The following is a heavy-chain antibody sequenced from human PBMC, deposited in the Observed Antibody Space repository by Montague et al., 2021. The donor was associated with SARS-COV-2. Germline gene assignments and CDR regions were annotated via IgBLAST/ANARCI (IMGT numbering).Heavy chain of an antibody. CDR2: INYRSKWTS. Sequence: CAISGDSVWSSTAAWNWIRQSPSGGLEWLGRINYRSKWTSDYATSVEGRISIDPDTSKNQFFLHLRSVTPEDTGVYYCVRDTGSAQAGFDAWGQGTLVTVSS. CDR1: GDSVWSSTAA. J-gene: IGHJ4*02. CDR3: VRDTGSAQAGFDA. D-gene: IGHD4-17*01. V-gene: IGHV6-1*01.